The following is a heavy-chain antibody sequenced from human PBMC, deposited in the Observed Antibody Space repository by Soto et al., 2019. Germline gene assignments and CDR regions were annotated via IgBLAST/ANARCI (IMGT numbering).Heavy chain of an antibody. CDR3: AREFYYYYGMDV. Sequence: QLQLQESGPGLVKPSETLSLTCTVSGGSISSSSHYWGWIRQPPGKGLEWIGSIYYSGSTYYNPSLKSRVTISVDTSKNQFSLKLRSATAADTAVYYCAREFYYYYGMDVWGQGTTVTVSS. CDR1: GGSISSSSHY. CDR2: IYYSGST. V-gene: IGHV4-39*01. J-gene: IGHJ6*01.